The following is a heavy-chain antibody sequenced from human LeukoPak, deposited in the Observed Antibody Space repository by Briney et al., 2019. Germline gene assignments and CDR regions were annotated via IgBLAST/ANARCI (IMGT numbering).Heavy chain of an antibody. CDR3: ARDLARITIFGVVIAPYYYYYGMDV. CDR1: GYTFTSYA. V-gene: IGHV7-4-1*02. D-gene: IGHD3-3*01. J-gene: IGHJ6*02. Sequence: ASVKVSCTASGYTFTSYAMNWVRQAPGQGLEWMGWINTNNGNPTYTQGFTGRFVFSLYTSVSTAYLQISSLKAEDTAVYYCARDLARITIFGVVIAPYYYYYGMDVWGQGTTVTVSS. CDR2: INTNNGNP.